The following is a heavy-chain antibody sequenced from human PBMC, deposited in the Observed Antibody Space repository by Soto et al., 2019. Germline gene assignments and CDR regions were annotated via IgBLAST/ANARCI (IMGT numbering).Heavy chain of an antibody. J-gene: IGHJ3*02. V-gene: IGHV1-69*13. Sequence: ASVKVSCKASGGTFSSYAISWVRQAPGQGLEWMGGIIPIFGTANYAQKFQGRVTITADESTSTAYMELSSLRSEDTAVYYCARGYDSSGYLGWADAFDIWGQGTMVTVSS. CDR3: ARGYDSSGYLGWADAFDI. CDR1: GGTFSSYA. CDR2: IIPIFGTA. D-gene: IGHD3-22*01.